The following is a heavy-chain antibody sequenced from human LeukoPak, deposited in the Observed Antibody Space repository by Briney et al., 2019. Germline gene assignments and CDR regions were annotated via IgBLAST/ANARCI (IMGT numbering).Heavy chain of an antibody. Sequence: GGSLRLSCAASGFTFSSYSMNWVRQAPGKGLEWVSYISSSSSTIYYADSVKGRFTISRDNAKNSLYLQMNSLRAEDTAVYYCAKERRYCSGGSCYFDAFDIWGQGTMVTVSS. CDR1: GFTFSSYS. CDR2: ISSSSSTI. V-gene: IGHV3-48*01. J-gene: IGHJ3*02. CDR3: AKERRYCSGGSCYFDAFDI. D-gene: IGHD2-15*01.